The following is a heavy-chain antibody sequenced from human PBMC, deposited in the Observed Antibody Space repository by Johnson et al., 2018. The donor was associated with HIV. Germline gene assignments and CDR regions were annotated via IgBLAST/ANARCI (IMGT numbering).Heavy chain of an antibody. J-gene: IGHJ3*02. V-gene: IGHV3-66*02. CDR3: ARVIAVSNWVDI. D-gene: IGHD6-19*01. CDR2: IYSGGST. Sequence: MQLVESGGGVVQPGRSLRLSCAASEFTVSGGYMNWVRQAPGKGLEWVSVIYSGGSTYYADSVKGRFTISRDNSKNTLYLQMNSLRAEDTAVYYCARVIAVSNWVDIWGQGTMVTVSS. CDR1: EFTVSGGY.